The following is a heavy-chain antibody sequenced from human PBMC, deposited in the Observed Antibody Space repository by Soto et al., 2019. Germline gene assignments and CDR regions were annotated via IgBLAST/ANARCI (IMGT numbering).Heavy chain of an antibody. J-gene: IGHJ6*03. V-gene: IGHV4-59*01. Sequence: SETQSLTCTVSGGSISSYYWRWIRQPPGKGLEWIGYIYYSGSTNYNPSLKSRVTISVDTSKNQFSLKLSSVTAADTAVYYCARGRYYDILTEYYYYYYMDVWGKGTTVTVSS. D-gene: IGHD3-9*01. CDR1: GGSISSYY. CDR3: ARGRYYDILTEYYYYYYMDV. CDR2: IYYSGST.